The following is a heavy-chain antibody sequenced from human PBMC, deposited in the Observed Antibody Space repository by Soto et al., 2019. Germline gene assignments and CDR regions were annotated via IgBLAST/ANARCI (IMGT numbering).Heavy chain of an antibody. CDR2: INYSGNT. D-gene: IGHD3-16*01. CDR1: GGSSSDYY. V-gene: IGHV4-34*01. CDR3: AIQDGGVVY. Sequence: TSETLSLTCAVDGGSSSDYYWSWIRQPPGKGLEWIGEINYSGNTNYKPSLKSRVTISIDRSRSQFSLRLSSVTAADTAVYSCAIQDGGVVYWGQGTLVTVSS. J-gene: IGHJ4*02.